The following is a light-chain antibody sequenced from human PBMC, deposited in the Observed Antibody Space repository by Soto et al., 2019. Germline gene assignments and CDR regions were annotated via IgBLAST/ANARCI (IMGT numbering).Light chain of an antibody. Sequence: DIQMTQSPSTLSGSVGDRVTITCRASQTISSWVAWYQQKPGKAPKLLIYKASTSKSGVPSRFSGSVSWTEFILTISSLQPDDFATYYCQHYKSYSEAFGQGTKVDIK. CDR3: QHYKSYSEA. J-gene: IGKJ1*01. V-gene: IGKV1-5*03. CDR1: QTISSW. CDR2: KAS.